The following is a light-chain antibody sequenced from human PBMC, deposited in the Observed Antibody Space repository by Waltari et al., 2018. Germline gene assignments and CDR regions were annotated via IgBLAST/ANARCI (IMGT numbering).Light chain of an antibody. J-gene: IGKJ4*01. CDR3: LQHNTYPLT. CDR2: AAF. CDR1: QGIRND. V-gene: IGKV1-17*01. Sequence: DIQMTQSPSSLSASVGERVTIACRASQGIRNDSGWLKQKPGRAPKLLIYAAFRLQTGVPSRFSGSGFWTEFTRTISSLRPEDFAIYYCLQHNTYPLTFGGGTKVEV.